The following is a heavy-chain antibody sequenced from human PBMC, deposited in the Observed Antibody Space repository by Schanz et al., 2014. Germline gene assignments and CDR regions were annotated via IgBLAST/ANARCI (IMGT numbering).Heavy chain of an antibody. CDR2: VFPNGIT. CDR3: ARDTTWRLDL. D-gene: IGHD1-1*01. J-gene: IGHJ2*01. CDR1: GGSIRSGTYY. V-gene: IGHV4-61*02. Sequence: QVQLQESGPGLVKPSQTLSLTCTVSGGSIRSGTYYWSWIRQPAGKALEWVGRVFPNGITNYNPSLKSRIPISLNTTKNQFALTLTSLTAADTAVYYCARDTTWRLDLWGRGTLVTVSS.